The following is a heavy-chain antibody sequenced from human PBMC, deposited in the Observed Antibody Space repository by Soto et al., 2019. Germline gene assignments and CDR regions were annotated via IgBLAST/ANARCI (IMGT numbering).Heavy chain of an antibody. CDR3: ARRHGYNYDY. Sequence: QVQLVESGGGVVQPGSSLRLSCAASGFSFSNYDMHWVRQAPGKGLEWVALIWHDGSDKNYVDSVKGRFTISRDNSKSTLYLQMNSLRVEDTAGYYCARRHGYNYDYWGQGTLVTVSS. CDR1: GFSFSNYD. CDR2: IWHDGSDK. J-gene: IGHJ4*02. V-gene: IGHV3-33*01. D-gene: IGHD5-12*01.